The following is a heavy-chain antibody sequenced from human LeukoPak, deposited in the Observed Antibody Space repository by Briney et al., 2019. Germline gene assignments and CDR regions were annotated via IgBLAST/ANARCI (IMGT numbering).Heavy chain of an antibody. D-gene: IGHD3/OR15-3a*01. J-gene: IGHJ4*02. CDR3: AKHFCTGLDCSLFDS. CDR1: GFTFSSYA. V-gene: IGHV3-23*01. Sequence: TGGSLRLSCAASGFTFSSYAMSWVRQAPRKGLEWVSGIRSAVDTTHYADSVKGRFIISRDNSKNTLSLQLNSLRPEDTALYYCAKHFCTGLDCSLFDSWGQGTLVTVSS. CDR2: IRSAVDTT.